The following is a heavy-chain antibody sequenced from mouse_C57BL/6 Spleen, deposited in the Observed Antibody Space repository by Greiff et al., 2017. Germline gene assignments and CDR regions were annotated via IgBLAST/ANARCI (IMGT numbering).Heavy chain of an antibody. V-gene: IGHV1-4*01. D-gene: IGHD2-3*01. CDR3: ARSDGYSLYYYAMDY. CDR2: NNPSSGYN. J-gene: IGHJ4*01. CDR1: GYTFTSYT. Sequence: QVQLQQSGAELARPGASVKMSCKASGYTFTSYTMHWVKQRPGQGLEWIGYNNPSSGYNKYYQKLKDKATLTADKSSSTAYMQLSSLTSEDSAVYYCARSDGYSLYYYAMDYWGQGTSVTVSS.